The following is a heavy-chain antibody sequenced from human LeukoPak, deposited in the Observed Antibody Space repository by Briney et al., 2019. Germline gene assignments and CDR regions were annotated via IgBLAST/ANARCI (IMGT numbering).Heavy chain of an antibody. V-gene: IGHV3-7*01. J-gene: IGHJ4*02. CDR1: GFTFSSYW. CDR2: IKQDGNEK. D-gene: IGHD3-22*01. CDR3: ARETPYYYDSSGPRFDY. Sequence: PGGSLRLSCAASGFTFSSYWMSWVRQAPGKGLEWVANIKQDGNEKYYVDSVKGRFTISRDNAKNSLYLQMNSLRAEDTAVYYCARETPYYYDSSGPRFDYWGQGTLVTVSS.